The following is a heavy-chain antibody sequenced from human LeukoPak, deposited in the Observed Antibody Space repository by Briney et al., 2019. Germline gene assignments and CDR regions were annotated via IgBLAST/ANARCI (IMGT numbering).Heavy chain of an antibody. V-gene: IGHV3-11*01. D-gene: IGHD3-9*01. Sequence: GGSLRLSCAASGFTFSDYNMNWVRQAPGKGLEWVSYITNGGSTIHHADSVKGRFTISRDNAKKTLYLQMNSLRAEDTAVYYCAKSIGLTGGGVDVWGQGTTVTVSS. CDR3: AKSIGLTGGGVDV. J-gene: IGHJ6*02. CDR1: GFTFSDYN. CDR2: ITNGGSTI.